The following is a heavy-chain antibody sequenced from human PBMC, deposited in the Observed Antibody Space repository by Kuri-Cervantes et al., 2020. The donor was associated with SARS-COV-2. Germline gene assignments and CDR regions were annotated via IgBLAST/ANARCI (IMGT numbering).Heavy chain of an antibody. V-gene: IGHV1-46*01. J-gene: IGHJ4*02. CDR2: INPSGGST. D-gene: IGHD3-9*01. CDR3: ARVSYDILAGYYLSPTFDY. CDR1: GYTFTSYY. Sequence: AAVNVSCKASGYTFTSYYMHWVRQAPGQGLEWMGIINPSGGSTSYAQKFQGRVTMTRDTSTSTVYMELSSLRSEDTAVYYCARVSYDILAGYYLSPTFDYWGQGTLVTVSS.